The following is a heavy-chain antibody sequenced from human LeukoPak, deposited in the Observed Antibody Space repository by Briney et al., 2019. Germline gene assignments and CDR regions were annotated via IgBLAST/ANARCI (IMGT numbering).Heavy chain of an antibody. CDR3: ARLDWSNWCFDL. CDR2: IYRSENT. Sequence: SGTLSLTCAVSGGSISSSDWWSWVRQPPGRGLEWIGYIYRSENTNYNPSLKSRVTISVDTSKNQFSLNLSSVTAADTAVYYCARLDWSNWCFDLWGRGTLVIVSS. D-gene: IGHD3/OR15-3a*01. V-gene: IGHV4-4*02. J-gene: IGHJ2*01. CDR1: GGSISSSDW.